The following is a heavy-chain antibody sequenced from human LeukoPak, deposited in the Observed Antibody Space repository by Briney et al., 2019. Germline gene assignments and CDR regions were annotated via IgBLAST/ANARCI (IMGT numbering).Heavy chain of an antibody. J-gene: IGHJ4*02. CDR1: GGSISSYY. V-gene: IGHV4-59*12. CDR2: IYYSGST. D-gene: IGHD3-22*01. Sequence: PSETLSLTCTVSGGSISSYYWSWIRQPPGKGLEWIGYIYYSGSTNYNPSLKSRVTISVDTSKNQFSLKLSSVTAADTAVYYCARVAYYYDSSGYLDYWGQGTLVTVSS. CDR3: ARVAYYYDSSGYLDY.